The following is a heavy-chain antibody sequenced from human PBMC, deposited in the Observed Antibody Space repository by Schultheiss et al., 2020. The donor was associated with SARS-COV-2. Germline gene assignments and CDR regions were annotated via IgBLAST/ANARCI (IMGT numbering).Heavy chain of an antibody. Sequence: SQTLSLTCAVSGYSISSGYYWGWIRQPPGKGLEWIGYIYYSGSTNYNPSVKSRVTISVDTSKNQFSLKLTSVTAADTAVYYCARRMVQGVISIYFDYWGQGTLVTVSS. CDR3: ARRMVQGVISIYFDY. D-gene: IGHD3-10*01. V-gene: IGHV4-38-2*01. CDR1: GYSISSGYY. J-gene: IGHJ4*02. CDR2: IYYSGST.